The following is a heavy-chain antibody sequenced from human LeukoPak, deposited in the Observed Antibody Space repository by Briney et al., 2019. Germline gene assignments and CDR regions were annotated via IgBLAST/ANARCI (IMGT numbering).Heavy chain of an antibody. D-gene: IGHD5-18*01. Sequence: GGSLRLSCAASGFTFSSYSMNWVRQAPGKGLEWVSSISSSSSYIYYADSVKGRFTISRDNAKNSLYLQMNSLRAEDTAVYYCARQAIEYSYGANWFDPWGQGTLVTVSS. CDR2: ISSSSSYI. CDR1: GFTFSSYS. CDR3: ARQAIEYSYGANWFDP. J-gene: IGHJ5*02. V-gene: IGHV3-21*01.